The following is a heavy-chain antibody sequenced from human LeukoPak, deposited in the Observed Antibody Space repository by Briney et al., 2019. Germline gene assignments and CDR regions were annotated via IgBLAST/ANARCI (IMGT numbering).Heavy chain of an antibody. CDR3: ARSLFIAVAGTGWFDP. CDR2: ISAYNGNT. J-gene: IGHJ5*02. V-gene: IGHV1-18*01. CDR1: GYTFTSYD. Sequence: ASVKVSCKASGYTFTSYDINWVRQATGQGLEWMGWISAYNGNTNYAQKLQGRVTMTTDTSTSTAYMELRSLRSDDTAVYYCARSLFIAVAGTGWFDPWGQGTLVTVSS. D-gene: IGHD6-19*01.